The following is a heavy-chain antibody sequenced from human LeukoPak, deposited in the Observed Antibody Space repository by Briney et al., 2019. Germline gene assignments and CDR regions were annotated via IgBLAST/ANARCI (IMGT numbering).Heavy chain of an antibody. CDR3: ATQVFPYSSSWYDNWFDP. CDR1: GFTFSSYG. Sequence: PGGSLRLSCAASGFTFSSYGMHRVRQAPGKGLEWVAVISYDGSNKYYADSVKGRFTISRDNSKNTLYLQMNSLRAEDTAVYYCATQVFPYSSSWYDNWFDPWGQGTLVTVSS. V-gene: IGHV3-30*03. CDR2: ISYDGSNK. D-gene: IGHD6-13*01. J-gene: IGHJ5*02.